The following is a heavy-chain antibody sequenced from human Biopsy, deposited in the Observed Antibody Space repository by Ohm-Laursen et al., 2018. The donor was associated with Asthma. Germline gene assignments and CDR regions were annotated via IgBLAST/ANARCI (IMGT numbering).Heavy chain of an antibody. CDR2: IYYSGST. CDR1: GGSISSGDYY. J-gene: IGHJ5*02. Sequence: SQTLSLTCTVSGGSISSGDYYWSWIRQHPAKGLEWIGHIYYSGSTYYNPSLKSRVSISLDTSKNQFSLSLTSVTAADTAVYYCARTTYGHDGFDPWGQGTLVTVSS. CDR3: ARTTYGHDGFDP. V-gene: IGHV4-31*03. D-gene: IGHD4-17*01.